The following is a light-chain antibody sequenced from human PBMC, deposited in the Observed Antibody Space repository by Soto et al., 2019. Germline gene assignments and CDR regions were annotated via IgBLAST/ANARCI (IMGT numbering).Light chain of an antibody. V-gene: IGKV3-20*01. J-gene: IGKJ4*01. CDR3: QPYASSPRT. CDR1: QTVGKNF. Sequence: EIVLTQSPGTLSLSPGERATLSCRASQTVGKNFLAWYQQKPGQAPRLLIYDASIRATGVPDRFSGSGSATDFTLTISRLELEDFVVYYCQPYASSPRTFGGGTKVEIK. CDR2: DAS.